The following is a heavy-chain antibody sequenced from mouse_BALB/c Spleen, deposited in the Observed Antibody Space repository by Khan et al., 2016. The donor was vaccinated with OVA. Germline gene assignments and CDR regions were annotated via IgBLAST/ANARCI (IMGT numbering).Heavy chain of an antibody. CDR1: GFSLTSYG. V-gene: IGHV2-9*02. CDR2: IWAGGST. CDR3: ARGDYRYDGIYYYAMDY. Sequence: QVQLKESGPGLVAPSQSLSITCTVSGFSLTSYGVHWVRQPPEKGLEWLGVIWAGGSTNYNSALMSRLSISKDNSKSQVFLKMNSLQTDDTAMYYCARGDYRYDGIYYYAMDYWGQGTSVTVSS. J-gene: IGHJ4*01. D-gene: IGHD2-14*01.